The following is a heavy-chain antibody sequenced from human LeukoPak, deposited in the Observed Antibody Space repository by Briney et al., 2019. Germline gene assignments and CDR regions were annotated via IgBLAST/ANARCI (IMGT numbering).Heavy chain of an antibody. D-gene: IGHD2-2*01. J-gene: IGHJ5*02. CDR3: ARRLTQYDCFDP. V-gene: IGHV6-1*01. CDR1: GDNVSSNSVT. Sequence: SQTLSLTCAISGDNVSSNSVTWNWIRQSPSRGLEWLGRTYYRSTWYNDYAVSVRGRITVTPDTSKKQFSLHLNSVTPEDTAVYYCARRLTQYDCFDPWGQGILVTVSS. CDR2: TYYRSTWYN.